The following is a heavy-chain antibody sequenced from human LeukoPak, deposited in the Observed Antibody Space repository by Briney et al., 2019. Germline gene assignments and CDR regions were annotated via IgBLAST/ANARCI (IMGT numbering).Heavy chain of an antibody. V-gene: IGHV1-8*03. Sequence: ASVKVSCKASGYTFTSYDINWVRQATGQGLEWMGWMNPNSGNTGYAQKFQGRVTITTNTSISTAYMELRSLRSDDTAVYYCARVPHGDHPLVDWGQGTLVTVSS. D-gene: IGHD4-17*01. CDR1: GYTFTSYD. J-gene: IGHJ4*02. CDR2: MNPNSGNT. CDR3: ARVPHGDHPLVD.